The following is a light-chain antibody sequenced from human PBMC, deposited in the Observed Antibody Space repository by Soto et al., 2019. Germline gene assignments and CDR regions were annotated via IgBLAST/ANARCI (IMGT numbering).Light chain of an antibody. CDR2: AAS. J-gene: IGKJ4*01. V-gene: IGKV1-39*01. Sequence: DIQMTQSPSSLSASVGDRVTITCRASQSISNYLNWCQQKPGRAPKLLIYAASSLQSGVPSRFSGSGSGTDFTLTISSLQPEDFATYYCQQSYSMPLTFGGGTKADIK. CDR1: QSISNY. CDR3: QQSYSMPLT.